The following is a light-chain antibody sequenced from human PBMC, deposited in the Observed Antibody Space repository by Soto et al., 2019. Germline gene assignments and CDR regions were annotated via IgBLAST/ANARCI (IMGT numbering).Light chain of an antibody. V-gene: IGKV3-15*01. CDR2: GAS. CDR1: QSVSSSY. J-gene: IGKJ2*01. CDR3: QQYNNWPPYT. Sequence: EIVLSQSPGTLSESTVERASLSCRSSQSVSSSYLAWYQQKPGQAPRLLIYGASTRATGIPARFSGSGSGTEFTLTISSLQSEDVAAYFCQQYNNWPPYTFGQGTKVDIK.